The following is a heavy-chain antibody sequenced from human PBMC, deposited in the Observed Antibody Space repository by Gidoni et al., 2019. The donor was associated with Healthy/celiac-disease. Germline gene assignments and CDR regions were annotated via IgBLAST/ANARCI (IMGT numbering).Heavy chain of an antibody. CDR2: IYYSGST. V-gene: IGHV4-61*01. Sequence: QVQLQESGPGLVKPSETLSLTCTVSGGSVSSGSYYWSWIRQPPGKGLEWIGYIYYSGSTNYNPSLKSRVTISVDTSKTQFSLKLSSVTAADTAVYYCARAVNYYDSSGYLAASWWFDPWGQGTLVTVSS. D-gene: IGHD3-22*01. CDR1: GGSVSSGSYY. CDR3: ARAVNYYDSSGYLAASWWFDP. J-gene: IGHJ5*02.